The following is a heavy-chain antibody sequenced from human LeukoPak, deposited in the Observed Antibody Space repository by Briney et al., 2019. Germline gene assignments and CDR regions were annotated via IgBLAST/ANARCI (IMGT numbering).Heavy chain of an antibody. D-gene: IGHD3-10*01. CDR1: GGSISSYY. J-gene: IGHJ6*02. CDR2: IYYSGST. Sequence: SETLSLTCTVSGGSISSYYWSWIRQPPGKGLEWIGYIYYSGSTNYNPSLKSRVTISVDTSKNQFSLKLSSVTAADTAVYYCARGFSRGLYYYYGMDVWGQGTTVTVSS. V-gene: IGHV4-59*12. CDR3: ARGFSRGLYYYYGMDV.